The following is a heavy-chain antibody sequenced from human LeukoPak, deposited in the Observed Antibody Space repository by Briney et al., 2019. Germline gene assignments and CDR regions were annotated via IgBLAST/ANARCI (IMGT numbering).Heavy chain of an antibody. V-gene: IGHV3-21*01. CDR2: ISSSSSYI. Sequence: GGSLRLSCAASGFTFSSYSMNWVRQAPGKGLEWVSSISSSSSYIYYADSVKGRFTISRDNAKNSLYLQMNSLRAEDTAVYYRARDYDFWSGYQNSLDYWGQGTLVTVSS. CDR1: GFTFSSYS. J-gene: IGHJ4*02. CDR3: ARDYDFWSGYQNSLDY. D-gene: IGHD3-3*01.